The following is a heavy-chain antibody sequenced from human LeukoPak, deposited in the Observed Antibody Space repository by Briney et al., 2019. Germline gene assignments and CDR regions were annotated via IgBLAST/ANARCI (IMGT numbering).Heavy chain of an antibody. CDR2: ISSSSSYI. CDR3: AKDDYGDYGPVY. J-gene: IGHJ4*02. CDR1: GFTFSSYN. Sequence: GGSLRLSCAASGFTFSSYNMNWVRQAPGKGLEWVSSISSSSSYIYYADSVKGRFTISRDNAKNSLYLQMNSLRAEDTAVYYCAKDDYGDYGPVYWGQGTLVTVSS. D-gene: IGHD4-17*01. V-gene: IGHV3-21*01.